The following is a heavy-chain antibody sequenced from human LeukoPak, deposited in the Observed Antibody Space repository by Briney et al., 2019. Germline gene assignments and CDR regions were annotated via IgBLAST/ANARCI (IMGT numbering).Heavy chain of an antibody. CDR3: ARRYYSSGYYGIDYYGMDV. CDR1: GYSFTSYW. V-gene: IGHV5-51*01. D-gene: IGHD3-22*01. J-gene: IGHJ6*02. Sequence: GESLKISCKGSGYSFTSYWIGWVRQMPGKGLEWMGIIHPGDSDTRYSPSFQGQVTISADKSISTAYLQWSSLKASDTAMYYCARRYYSSGYYGIDYYGMDVWGQGTTVTVSS. CDR2: IHPGDSDT.